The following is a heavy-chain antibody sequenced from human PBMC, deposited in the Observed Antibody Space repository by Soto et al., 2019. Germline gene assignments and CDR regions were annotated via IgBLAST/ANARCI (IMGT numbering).Heavy chain of an antibody. CDR3: ARSPYYDLYNWFDP. CDR1: GFTFSSYS. CDR2: ISSSSSTI. D-gene: IGHD3-3*01. Sequence: GGSLRLSCVASGFTFSSYSMNWVRQAPGKGLEWVSYISSSSSTIYYADSVKGRFTISRDNAKNSLYLQMNSLRAEDTAVYYCARSPYYDLYNWFDPWGQGTLVTVSS. J-gene: IGHJ5*02. V-gene: IGHV3-48*01.